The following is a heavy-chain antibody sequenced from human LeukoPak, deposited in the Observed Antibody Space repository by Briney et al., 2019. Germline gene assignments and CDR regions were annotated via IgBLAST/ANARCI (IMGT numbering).Heavy chain of an antibody. V-gene: IGHV4-59*01. CDR1: GGSFSGYY. D-gene: IGHD3-3*01. J-gene: IGHJ4*02. CDR2: IYYSGST. CDR3: AKLPAYDPLRYYFDY. Sequence: SETLSLTCAVYGGSFSGYYWSWIRQPPGKGLEWIGYIYYSGSTNYNPSLKSRVTISVDTSKNQFSLKLSSVTAADTAVYYCAKLPAYDPLRYYFDYWGQGTLATVSS.